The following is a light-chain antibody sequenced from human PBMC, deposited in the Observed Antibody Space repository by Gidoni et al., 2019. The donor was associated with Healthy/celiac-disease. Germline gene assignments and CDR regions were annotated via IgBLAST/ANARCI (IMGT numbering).Light chain of an antibody. V-gene: IGKV4-1*01. CDR2: WAS. Sequence: DIVMTQPPDSLAVSLGERATINCKSCQSVLYSSNNKNYLAWYQQKPGQPPKLLIYWASTRESGVPDRFSGSGSGTDFTLTISSLQAEDVAVYYCQQYYSTPYTFGQGTKLEIK. CDR3: QQYYSTPYT. CDR1: QSVLYSSNNKNY. J-gene: IGKJ2*01.